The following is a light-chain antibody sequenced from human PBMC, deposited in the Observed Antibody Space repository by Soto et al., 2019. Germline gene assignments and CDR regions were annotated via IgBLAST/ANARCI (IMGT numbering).Light chain of an antibody. Sequence: QSALNQPPSGSGSPGQAGTISCTGTSSDVGAFNYVSWYQHHPGKVPKFLIYEVNKRPSGVPDRFSGSKSGNTASLTVSGLQPEDEAEYFCSSFVDGTSYVFGTGTKVTVL. CDR2: EVN. V-gene: IGLV2-8*01. J-gene: IGLJ1*01. CDR1: SSDVGAFNY. CDR3: SSFVDGTSYV.